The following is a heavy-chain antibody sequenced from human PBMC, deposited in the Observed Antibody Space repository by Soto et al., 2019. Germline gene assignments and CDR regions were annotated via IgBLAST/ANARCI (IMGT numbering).Heavy chain of an antibody. CDR3: ARAHYGDYGYGMDV. D-gene: IGHD4-17*01. CDR2: IYHSGYT. V-gene: IGHV4-30-2*01. CDR1: GGSISSGGYS. J-gene: IGHJ6*02. Sequence: QLQLQESGSGLVKPSQTLSLTCAVSGGSISSGGYSWSWIRQPPGKGLEWIGYIYHSGYTYYNPSINSRVTISVDRSKNQFSLKLSSVTAADTAVYYCARAHYGDYGYGMDVWGQGTTVTVSS.